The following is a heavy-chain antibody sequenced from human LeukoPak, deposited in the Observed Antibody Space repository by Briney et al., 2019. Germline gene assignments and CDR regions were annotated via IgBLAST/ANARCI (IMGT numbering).Heavy chain of an antibody. CDR3: TTDLRVLLWFGELFRNY. CDR1: GFTFSSYT. CDR2: ISSSSSYI. V-gene: IGHV3-21*01. Sequence: PGGSLRLSCAASGFTFSSYTMNWVRQAPGKGLEWVSSISSSSSYIYYADSVKGRFTISRDNAKNSLYLQMNSLRAEDTAVYYCTTDLRVLLWFGELFRNYWGQGTLVTVSS. D-gene: IGHD3-10*01. J-gene: IGHJ4*02.